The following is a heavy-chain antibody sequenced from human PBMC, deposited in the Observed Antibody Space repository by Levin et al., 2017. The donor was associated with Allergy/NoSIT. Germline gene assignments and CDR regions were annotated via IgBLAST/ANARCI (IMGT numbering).Heavy chain of an antibody. CDR2: ISWDGGST. CDR1: GFTFDDYA. V-gene: IGHV3-43D*04. CDR3: AKDTGRYDFWSGYVD. J-gene: IGHJ4*02. D-gene: IGHD3-3*01. Sequence: GGSLRLSCAASGFTFDDYAMHWVRQAPGKGLEWVSLISWDGGSTYYADSVKGRFTISRDNSKNSLYLQMNSLRAEDTALYYCAKDTGRYDFWSGYVDWGQGTLVTVSS.